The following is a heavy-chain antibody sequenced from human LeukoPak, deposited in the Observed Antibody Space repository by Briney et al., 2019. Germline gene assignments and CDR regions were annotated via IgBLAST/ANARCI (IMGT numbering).Heavy chain of an antibody. CDR1: GGSFSGYY. Sequence: SETLSLTCAVYGGSFSGYYWSWIRQPPGKGLEWIGEINHSGSTNYNPSLKSRVTISVDTSKNQFSLKLSSVTAADTAVYYCARERREQLLPPYTRSVTYFDYWGQGTLVSVSS. J-gene: IGHJ4*02. D-gene: IGHD2-2*01. V-gene: IGHV4-34*01. CDR3: ARERREQLLPPYTRSVTYFDY. CDR2: INHSGST.